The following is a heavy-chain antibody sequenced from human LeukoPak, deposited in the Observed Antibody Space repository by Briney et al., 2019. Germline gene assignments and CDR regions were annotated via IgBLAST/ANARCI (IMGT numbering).Heavy chain of an antibody. J-gene: IGHJ4*02. CDR3: ARGGSYYDFYSGRAPSWP. V-gene: IGHV4-34*01. CDR2: INHSGYT. D-gene: IGHD3-3*01. Sequence: PETLSLTCVVYGGSFSDYYWSWIRPPPGKGLEWIGEINHSGYTNYNPSLTSRITISVDTSKNQFSLNLSYMTAADTAVYHCARGGSYYDFYSGRAPSWPWGQGTLGTLSS. CDR1: GGSFSDYY.